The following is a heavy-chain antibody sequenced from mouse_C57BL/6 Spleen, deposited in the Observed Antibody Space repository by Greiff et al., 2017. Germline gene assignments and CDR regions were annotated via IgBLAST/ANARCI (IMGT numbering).Heavy chain of an antibody. CDR1: GFTFSDYG. V-gene: IGHV5-17*01. Sequence: EVHLVESGGGLVKPGGSLKLSCAASGFTFSDYGMHWVRQAPEKGLEWVAYISSGSSTIYYADTVKGRFTISRDNAKNTLFLQMTSLRSEDTAMYYCAYYGSSYGAMDYWGQGTSVTVSS. CDR2: ISSGSSTI. J-gene: IGHJ4*01. CDR3: AYYGSSYGAMDY. D-gene: IGHD1-1*01.